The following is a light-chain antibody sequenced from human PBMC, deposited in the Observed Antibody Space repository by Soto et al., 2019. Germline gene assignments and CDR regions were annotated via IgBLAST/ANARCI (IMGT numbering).Light chain of an antibody. CDR1: QGIGSS. CDR2: AAA. CDR3: QHLNSYPREVT. Sequence: DIQLTQSPSFLSASVGDRVTITCRASQGIGSSLAWYQQKPGNAPKILIYAAATLQGGVPSRFSGSGSGTEFTLTISSVQPEDVASYYCQHLNSYPREVTFGGGTKVEIK. V-gene: IGKV1-9*01. J-gene: IGKJ4*01.